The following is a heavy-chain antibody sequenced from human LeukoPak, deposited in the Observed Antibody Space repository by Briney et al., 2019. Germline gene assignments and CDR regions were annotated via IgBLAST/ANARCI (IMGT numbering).Heavy chain of an antibody. CDR2: MNPNSGNT. D-gene: IGHD6-13*01. CDR1: GYTFTSYD. J-gene: IGHJ3*02. Sequence: GASVKVSCKASGYTFTSYDINWVRQATGQGLEWMGWMNPNSGNTGYAQKFQGRVTITRNTSICTAYMELSSLRSEDTAVYYCASGIAAAWGAFDIWAKGQWSPSLQ. CDR3: ASGIAAAWGAFDI. V-gene: IGHV1-8*03.